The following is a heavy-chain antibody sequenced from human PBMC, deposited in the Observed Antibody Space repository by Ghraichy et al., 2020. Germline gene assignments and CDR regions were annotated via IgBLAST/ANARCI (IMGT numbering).Heavy chain of an antibody. CDR1: GYSFTSYW. Sequence: GESLNISCKGSGYSFTSYWIGWVRQMPGKGLEWMGIIYPGDSDTRYSPSFQGQVTISADKSISTAYLQWSSLKASDTAMYYCARHGAVAGTEYWYFDLWGRGTLVTVSS. J-gene: IGHJ2*01. V-gene: IGHV5-51*01. CDR2: IYPGDSDT. CDR3: ARHGAVAGTEYWYFDL. D-gene: IGHD6-19*01.